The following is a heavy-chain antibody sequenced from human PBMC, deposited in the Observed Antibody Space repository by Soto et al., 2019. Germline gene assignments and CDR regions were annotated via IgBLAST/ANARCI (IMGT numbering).Heavy chain of an antibody. CDR2: IFYTGST. CDR1: GGTINSGDYF. Sequence: SETLSLTCSVSGGTINSGDYFWSWIRQPPGKGLEWIGSIFYTGSTYYSPSLKSRASMSMDTSKNLFSLRLRSLTAADTAVFYCARQSCGSTSCFYDYWGPGTLVTVSS. J-gene: IGHJ4*02. V-gene: IGHV4-30-4*01. D-gene: IGHD2-2*01. CDR3: ARQSCGSTSCFYDY.